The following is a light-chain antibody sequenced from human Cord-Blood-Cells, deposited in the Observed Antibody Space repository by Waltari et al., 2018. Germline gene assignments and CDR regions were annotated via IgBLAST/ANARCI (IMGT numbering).Light chain of an antibody. CDR2: KDS. CDR3: YSAADNNRV. V-gene: IGLV3-27*01. Sequence: SSELTQPSSVSVSPGRTDRITCSGDVLAKKYARWFQQKPGQAPVLVIYKDSERPSGIPERFSGSSSGTTVTLTISGAQVEDEADYYCYSAADNNRVFGGGTKLTVL. CDR1: VLAKKY. J-gene: IGLJ3*02.